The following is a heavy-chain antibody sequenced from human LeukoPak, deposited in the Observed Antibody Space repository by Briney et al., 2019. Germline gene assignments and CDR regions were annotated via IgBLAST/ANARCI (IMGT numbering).Heavy chain of an antibody. Sequence: GGSLRLSCAASGFTFSSYAMNWVRRAPGKGLEWVSSITSGGGSTYYADSVKGRFTISGDNSKKTLYLQMTGLRAEDTAVYYCAKKTPGTYPFDSWGQGTLVSVSP. J-gene: IGHJ4*02. CDR3: AKKTPGTYPFDS. CDR1: GFTFSSYA. CDR2: ITSGGGST. V-gene: IGHV3-23*01. D-gene: IGHD6-13*01.